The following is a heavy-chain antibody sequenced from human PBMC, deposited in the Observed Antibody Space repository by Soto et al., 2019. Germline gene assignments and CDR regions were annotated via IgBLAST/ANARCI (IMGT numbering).Heavy chain of an antibody. Sequence: QVQLVQSGAEVKKPGASVKVSCKASGYTFTSYGISWVRQAPGQGLEWMGWIRAYNGNTNYAHKLQGRVTMNPDTSTSTALIGRRSLGSDHTGVYCFGGDLPTMGVWGQGTTVSVPS. J-gene: IGHJ6*02. CDR2: IRAYNGNT. CDR1: GYTFTSYG. D-gene: IGHD1-26*01. CDR3: GGDLPTMGV. V-gene: IGHV1-18*01.